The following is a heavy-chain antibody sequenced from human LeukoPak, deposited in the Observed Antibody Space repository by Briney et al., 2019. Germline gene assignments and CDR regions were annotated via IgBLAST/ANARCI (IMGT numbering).Heavy chain of an antibody. V-gene: IGHV3-53*01. J-gene: IGHJ1*01. CDR2: IYSGGST. CDR1: GFTVSSNY. Sequence: GGSLRLSCAASGFTVSSNYMSWVRQAPGKGLEWVSVIYSGGSTYYADSVKGRFTISRDNSKNTQYLQMNSLRAEDTAVYYCARDPRRQWLYTFQHWGQGTLVTVSS. CDR3: ARDPRRQWLYTFQH. D-gene: IGHD6-19*01.